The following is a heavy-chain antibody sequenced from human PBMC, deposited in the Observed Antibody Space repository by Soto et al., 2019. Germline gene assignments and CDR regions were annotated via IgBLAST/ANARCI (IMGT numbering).Heavy chain of an antibody. D-gene: IGHD3-3*01. CDR3: AKDLRFWAY. Sequence: ASVKVSCKASGYTFTNYGITWVRQAPGQGLEWMGRISAYIGNTHYAQRFQGRVTITADKSTSTAYMELRGLRSEDTAVYHCAKDLRFWAYWGQGTLVTVSS. V-gene: IGHV1-18*01. J-gene: IGHJ4*02. CDR1: GYTFTNYG. CDR2: ISAYIGNT.